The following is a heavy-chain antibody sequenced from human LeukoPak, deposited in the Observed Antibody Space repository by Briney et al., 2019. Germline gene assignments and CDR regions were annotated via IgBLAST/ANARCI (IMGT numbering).Heavy chain of an antibody. CDR3: ARTGIAARPTVWFDP. CDR2: VNSDGSST. D-gene: IGHD6-6*01. V-gene: IGHV3-74*01. J-gene: IGHJ5*02. Sequence: GGSLRLSCAASGSTFSSYWMYWVRQAPGKGLVWVSHVNSDGSSTNYADSVKGRFTISKDNAKNTLYLQMNSLRAEDTAVYYCARTGIAARPTVWFDPWGQGTLVTVSS. CDR1: GSTFSSYW.